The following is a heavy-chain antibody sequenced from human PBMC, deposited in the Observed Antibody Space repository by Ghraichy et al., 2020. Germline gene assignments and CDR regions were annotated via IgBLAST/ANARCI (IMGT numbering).Heavy chain of an antibody. CDR1: GFTFSSYA. J-gene: IGHJ6*03. CDR2: ISGSGGST. Sequence: GGSLRLSCAASGFTFSSYAMSWVRQAPGKGLEWVSAISGSGGSTYYADSVKGRFTISRDNSKNTLYLQMNSLRAEDTAVYYCAKDPSYYYYYYMDVWGKGTTVTVSS. V-gene: IGHV3-23*01. CDR3: AKDPSYYYYYYMDV.